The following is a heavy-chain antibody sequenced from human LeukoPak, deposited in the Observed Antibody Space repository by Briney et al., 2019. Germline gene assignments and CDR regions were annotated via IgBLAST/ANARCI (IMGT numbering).Heavy chain of an antibody. CDR1: GFTFSRDS. J-gene: IGHJ6*03. D-gene: IGHD2-21*02. CDR3: ARDGTYCGGDCHYYYYYYMDV. Sequence: GRSLRLSCAASGFTFSRDSMSWVRQAPGKGLECVSSISSSSSYIYYADSVKGRFTISRDHAKNSLYMQMDSLTAKDTAVYYCARDGTYCGGDCHYYYYYYMDVWGKGTTVTVS. V-gene: IGHV3-21*01. CDR2: ISSSSSYI.